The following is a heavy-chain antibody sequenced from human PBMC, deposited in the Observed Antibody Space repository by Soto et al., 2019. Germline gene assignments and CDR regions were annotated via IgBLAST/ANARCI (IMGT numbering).Heavy chain of an antibody. CDR3: AREHSNSWRFDY. CDR2: MNPNSGNT. V-gene: IGHV1-8*01. Sequence: GASVKVSCKASGYTFTSYDINWVRQATGQGLEWVGWMNPNSGNTGYAQKFQGRVTLTRNTSISTAYMELSSLRSEDTAVYYCAREHSNSWRFDYWGQGTLVTVSS. D-gene: IGHD6-13*01. CDR1: GYTFTSYD. J-gene: IGHJ4*02.